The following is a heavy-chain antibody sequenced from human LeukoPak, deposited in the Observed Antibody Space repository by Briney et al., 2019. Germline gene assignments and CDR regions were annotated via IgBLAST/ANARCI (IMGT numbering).Heavy chain of an antibody. CDR2: IISSSSTI. CDR3: ARFRVRGVIKGFDY. Sequence: GGSLRLSXAASGFTFSSYSMNWVRQAPGKGLEWVSYIISSSSTIYYADSGKGRFTISRENAKNSLYLQMNSLRAEDTAVYYCARFRVRGVIKGFDYWGQGTLVTVSS. D-gene: IGHD3-10*01. J-gene: IGHJ4*02. CDR1: GFTFSSYS. V-gene: IGHV3-48*01.